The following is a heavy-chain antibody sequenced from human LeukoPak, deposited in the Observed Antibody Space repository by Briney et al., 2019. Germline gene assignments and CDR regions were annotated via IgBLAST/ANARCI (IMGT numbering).Heavy chain of an antibody. CDR2: TYHSGST. CDR3: AKGYCRGNSCYDDRGAFDY. J-gene: IGHJ4*02. D-gene: IGHD2-2*01. Sequence: SETLSLTCTVSGGSISSYYWGWIRLPPGKGLQWIGSTYHSGSTYYNPSLKSRVTISVDTSKNQFSLKLSSVTAADTAVYYCAKGYCRGNSCYDDRGAFDYWGQGTLVTVSS. CDR1: GGSISSYY. V-gene: IGHV4-38-2*02.